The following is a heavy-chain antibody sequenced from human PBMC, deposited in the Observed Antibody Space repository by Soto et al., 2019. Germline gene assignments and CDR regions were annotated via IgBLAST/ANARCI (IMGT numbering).Heavy chain of an antibody. V-gene: IGHV4-34*01. Sequence: QVQLQQWGAGLLKPSETLSLTCAVYGGSFSGYYWSWIRQPPGKGLEWIGEINHSGSTNYNPSLKSRVTISVDTSKNQFSLKLSSVTAADTAVYYCASARGYSYGYIYYYVMDVWGQGTTVTVSS. CDR2: INHSGST. D-gene: IGHD5-18*01. J-gene: IGHJ6*02. CDR3: ASARGYSYGYIYYYVMDV. CDR1: GGSFSGYY.